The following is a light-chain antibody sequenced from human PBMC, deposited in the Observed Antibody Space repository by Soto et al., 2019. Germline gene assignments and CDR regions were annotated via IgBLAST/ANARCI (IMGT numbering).Light chain of an antibody. CDR1: SSDVGGYNY. CDR3: SSYTSSSTLV. CDR2: EVT. Sequence: QSALTQPASVSGSPGQSITISCTGTSSDVGGYNYVSWYQQHPGKAPKLMIYEVTDRPSGVSDRFSGSKSGKTASLTISGLQAEDEADYYCSSYTSSSTLVFGTGTKLTV. V-gene: IGLV2-14*01. J-gene: IGLJ1*01.